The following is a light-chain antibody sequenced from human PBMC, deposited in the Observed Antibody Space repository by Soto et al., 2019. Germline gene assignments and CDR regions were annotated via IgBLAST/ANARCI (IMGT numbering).Light chain of an antibody. J-gene: IGKJ3*01. V-gene: IGKV3-20*01. CDR2: GAS. CDR3: QQSRT. Sequence: VLTQSPGTLSLSPGERATLSCRAIQSVSSTYVAWYQQKPGQAPRLLIYGASSRATGIPDRFSGSGSGTDFTLTISRLEPEDFAVYYCQQSRTFGPGTTVDVK. CDR1: QSVSSTY.